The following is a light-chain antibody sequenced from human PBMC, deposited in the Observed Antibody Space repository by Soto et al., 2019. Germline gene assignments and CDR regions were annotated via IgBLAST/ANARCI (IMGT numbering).Light chain of an antibody. J-gene: IGLJ1*01. CDR1: TSNLGNNY. CDR3: GTWDSSLSAWV. Sequence: QSVLAQPPSVSAAPGQRVTVSCSTTTSNLGNNYISWYQHLPGAAPRLLIYDDTERPSGIPDRFSGSRSATSATLGITGLQTGDEADYYCGTWDSSLSAWVFGTGTKVTVL. CDR2: DDT. V-gene: IGLV1-51*01.